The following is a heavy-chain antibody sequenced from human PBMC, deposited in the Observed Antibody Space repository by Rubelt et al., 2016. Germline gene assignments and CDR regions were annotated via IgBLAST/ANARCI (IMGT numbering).Heavy chain of an antibody. CDR3: ARAAELLPSAFDI. J-gene: IGHJ3*02. CDR2: INAGNDNT. CDR1: GYTFTNYA. V-gene: IGHV1-3*01. D-gene: IGHD2-15*01. Sequence: QVQLVQSGAEVKKPGASVKVSCKASGYTFTNYAMHWLRQAPGQRLEWMGWINAGNDNTKYSQEFQGRGTITMDTSARAAYMELSSLRAEDTAVYYCARAAELLPSAFDIWGQGTMVTVSS.